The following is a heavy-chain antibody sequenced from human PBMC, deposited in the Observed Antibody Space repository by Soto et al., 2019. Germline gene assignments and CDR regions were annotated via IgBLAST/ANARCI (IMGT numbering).Heavy chain of an antibody. D-gene: IGHD3-22*01. V-gene: IGHV1-8*01. CDR3: ARGRGYYYDSSGYYYTDLTIDY. Sequence: ASVKVSCKASGYTFTSYDINWVRQATGQGXEWMGWMNPNSGNTGYAQKFQGRVTMTRNTSISTAYMELSSLRSEDTAVYYCARGRGYYYDSSGYYYTDLTIDYWGQGTLVTVSS. J-gene: IGHJ4*02. CDR1: GYTFTSYD. CDR2: MNPNSGNT.